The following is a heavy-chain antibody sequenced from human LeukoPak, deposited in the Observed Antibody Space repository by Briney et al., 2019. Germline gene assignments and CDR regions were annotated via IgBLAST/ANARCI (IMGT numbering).Heavy chain of an antibody. Sequence: PGGSLRLSCAASGFTFSSYGMHWVRQAPGKGLEWVAVIWYDGRNKYYVDSVKGRFTISRDNSKNTVYLQMNSLRAEDTAVYFCARDLSIAVFDYWAREPWSLSPQ. CDR3: ARDLSIAVFDY. D-gene: IGHD6-19*01. CDR1: GFTFSSYG. CDR2: IWYDGRNK. J-gene: IGHJ4*02. V-gene: IGHV3-33*08.